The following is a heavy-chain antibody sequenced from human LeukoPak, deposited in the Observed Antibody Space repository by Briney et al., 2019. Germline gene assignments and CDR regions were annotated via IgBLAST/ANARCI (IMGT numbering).Heavy chain of an antibody. V-gene: IGHV3-21*01. CDR3: ARDRGHAAYSNATPPPDY. CDR2: ISSSSSYI. Sequence: PGGSLRLSCAASGFTFSSYSMNWVRQAPGKGLEWVSSISSSSSYIYYADSVKGRFTISRDNAKNSLYLQMNSLRAEDAAVYYCARDRGHAAYSNATPPPDYWGQGTLVTVSS. CDR1: GFTFSSYS. J-gene: IGHJ4*02. D-gene: IGHD4-11*01.